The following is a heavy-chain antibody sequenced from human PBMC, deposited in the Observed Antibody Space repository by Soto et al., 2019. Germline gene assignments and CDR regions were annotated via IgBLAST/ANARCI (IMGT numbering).Heavy chain of an antibody. V-gene: IGHV4-39*01. D-gene: IGHD2-15*01. J-gene: IGHJ2*01. CDR3: ANEATPGGHPDWPFDL. Sequence: QLQLQESGPGLVKPSETLSLTCTVSDGSISDSNYYWGWVRQPPGKGLEWIGSIYYTGNTFYNPSLKSRVTSSVDTSRSQFSLGLSSVSAADTAIYNCANEATPGGHPDWPFDLWGRGTLVTVSS. CDR2: IYYTGNT. CDR1: DGSISDSNYY.